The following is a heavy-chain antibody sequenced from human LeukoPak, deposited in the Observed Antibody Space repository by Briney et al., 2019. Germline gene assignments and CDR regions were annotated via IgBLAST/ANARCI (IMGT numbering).Heavy chain of an antibody. CDR3: VTGAYSSPRELIYY. CDR1: GGSFSGYY. D-gene: IGHD6-13*01. Sequence: SETLSLTCAVYGGSFSGYYWSWIRQPPGKGLEWIGEINHNGSTNYNPSLKSRVTISVDTSKNQFSLKLSSVTAADTAVYYCVTGAYSSPRELIYYWGQGALVTVSS. J-gene: IGHJ4*02. V-gene: IGHV4-34*01. CDR2: INHNGST.